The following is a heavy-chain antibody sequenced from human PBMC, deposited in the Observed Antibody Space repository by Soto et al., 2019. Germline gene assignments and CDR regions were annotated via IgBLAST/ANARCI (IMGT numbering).Heavy chain of an antibody. Sequence: SETLSLTCTVSGGSISTYSWTWIRKPPGRGLEWLGYIYYSGSTNYNPSLNSRVTISLDTSKKQFSLKLNSVTAADTAVYYCARVPSAGFWYYMDVWGKGTTVTVSS. CDR1: GGSISTYS. CDR3: ARVPSAGFWYYMDV. J-gene: IGHJ6*03. V-gene: IGHV4-59*01. CDR2: IYYSGST.